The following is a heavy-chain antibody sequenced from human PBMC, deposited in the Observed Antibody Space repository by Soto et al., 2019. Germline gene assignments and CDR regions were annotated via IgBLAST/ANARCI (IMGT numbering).Heavy chain of an antibody. CDR2: MNPNSGNT. J-gene: IGHJ4*02. D-gene: IGHD6-19*01. CDR3: ARENSGWYEWDY. V-gene: IGHV1-8*01. Sequence: ASVKVSCKASGYTFTSYDINWVRQATGQGLEWMGWMNPNSGNTGYAQKFQGRVTMTRNTSISTAYMELSSLRSEDTAVYYCARENSGWYEWDYWGQGTLVTVSS. CDR1: GYTFTSYD.